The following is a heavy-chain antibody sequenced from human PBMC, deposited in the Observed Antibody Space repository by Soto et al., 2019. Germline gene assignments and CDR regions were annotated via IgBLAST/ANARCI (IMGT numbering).Heavy chain of an antibody. D-gene: IGHD2-21*01. J-gene: IGHJ4*02. CDR2: IYWDDDK. CDR3: ARLAVAGITYYFDS. Sequence: QITLKESGPPLVKPTQTLTLTCTFSGFSLSSSGVGVGWIRQPPGKALEWLTFIYWDDDKRYSPSLKIRLTSTKDASKDQVVLTLTNMDPVDTATYYCARLAVAGITYYFDSWGQGTLLTVSS. V-gene: IGHV2-5*02. CDR1: GFSLSSSGVG.